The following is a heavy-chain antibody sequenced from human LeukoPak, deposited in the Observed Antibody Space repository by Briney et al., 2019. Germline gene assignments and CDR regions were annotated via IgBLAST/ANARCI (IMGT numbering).Heavy chain of an antibody. CDR1: GFTFSSYG. CDR3: AKTRGWVATNPLGGNAFDI. D-gene: IGHD5-12*01. CDR2: IRYDGSNK. Sequence: PGGSLRLSCAASGFTFSSYGMHWVRQAPGKGLEWVAFIRYDGSNKYYADSVKGRFTISRDNSKNTLYLQMNSLRAEDTAVYYCAKTRGWVATNPLGGNAFDIWGQGTMVTVSS. V-gene: IGHV3-30*02. J-gene: IGHJ3*02.